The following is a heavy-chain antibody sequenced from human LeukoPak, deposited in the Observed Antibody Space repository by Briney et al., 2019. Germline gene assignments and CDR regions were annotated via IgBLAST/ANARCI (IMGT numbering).Heavy chain of an antibody. CDR3: ARGGPYYYYYGMDV. V-gene: IGHV4-59*01. Sequence: PSETVSLTCTVSGGSISRYYWSWIQQPPGKGLEWIGYIYYSGSTNYNPSLKSRVTISVDTSKNQFSLKLSSVTAADTAVYYCARGGPYYYYYGMDVWGQGTTVTVSS. J-gene: IGHJ6*02. CDR2: IYYSGST. D-gene: IGHD3-16*01. CDR1: GGSISRYY.